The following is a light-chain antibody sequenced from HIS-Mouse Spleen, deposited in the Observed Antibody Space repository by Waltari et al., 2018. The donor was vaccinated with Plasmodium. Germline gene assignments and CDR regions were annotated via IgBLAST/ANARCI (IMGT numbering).Light chain of an antibody. CDR2: AAS. V-gene: IGKV1-8*01. Sequence: SFSASTGDRVTITCRASQGISSYLAWYQQKPGKAPKLLIYAASTLQSGVPSRFSGSGSGTDFTLTISCLQSEDFATYYCQQYYSYPYTFGQGTKLEIK. CDR1: QGISSY. J-gene: IGKJ2*01. CDR3: QQYYSYPYT.